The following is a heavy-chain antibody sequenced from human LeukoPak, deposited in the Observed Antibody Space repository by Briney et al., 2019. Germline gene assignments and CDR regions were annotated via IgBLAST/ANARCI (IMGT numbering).Heavy chain of an antibody. CDR2: ISRSSTTI. V-gene: IGHV3-48*01. Sequence: GGSLRLSCAASGFTFTYNGMNWVRQAPGKGLEWVSFISRSSTTIYYADSVKGRFTISRDNAKNSLYLLMNSLRAEDTAVYYCARDVGTIFGGGYYYMDVWGKGTTVTVSS. CDR3: ARDVGTIFGGGYYYMDV. D-gene: IGHD3-3*01. J-gene: IGHJ6*03. CDR1: GFTFTYNG.